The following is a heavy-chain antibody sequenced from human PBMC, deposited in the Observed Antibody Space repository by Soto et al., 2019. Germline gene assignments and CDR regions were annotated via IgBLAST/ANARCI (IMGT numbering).Heavy chain of an antibody. CDR2: ISAYNGNT. CDR1: SYTFTSYG. V-gene: IGHV1-18*04. CDR3: ARDRSPFQH. Sequence: ASARVSCEASSYTFTSYGNSWVRQAPGQGLEWMGWISAYNGNTNYAQKLQGRVTMTTDTSTSTAYMELRSLRSDDTAVYYCARDRSPFQHWGQGTLVTVSS. J-gene: IGHJ1*01.